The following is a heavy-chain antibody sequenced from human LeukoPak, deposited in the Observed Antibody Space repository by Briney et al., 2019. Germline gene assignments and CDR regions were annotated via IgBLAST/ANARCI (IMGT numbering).Heavy chain of an antibody. V-gene: IGHV3-21*01. Sequence: SGGSLRLSCAASGFTFSSYSMNWVRQAPGKGLEWVSSISSSSSYIYYADSVKGRFTISRDNAKNSLYLQMNSLRAEDTAGYYCARDRAGIAAAVGVADYWGQGTLVTVSS. CDR3: ARDRAGIAAAVGVADY. CDR1: GFTFSSYS. CDR2: ISSSSSYI. D-gene: IGHD6-13*01. J-gene: IGHJ4*02.